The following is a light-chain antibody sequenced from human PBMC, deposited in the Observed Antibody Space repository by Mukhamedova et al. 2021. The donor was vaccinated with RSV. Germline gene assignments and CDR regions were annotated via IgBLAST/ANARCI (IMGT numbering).Light chain of an antibody. J-gene: IGKJ2*01. CDR3: MQGLHTPYT. V-gene: IGKV2-28*01. Sequence: IYSGSTRASGVSDRFSGSGSGTEYTLKISRVEAEDVGVFYCMQGLHTPYTFGQGTKLEIK. CDR2: SGS.